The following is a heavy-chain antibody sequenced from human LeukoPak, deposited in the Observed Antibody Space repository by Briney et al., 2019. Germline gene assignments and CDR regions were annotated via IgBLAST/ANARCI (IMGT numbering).Heavy chain of an antibody. Sequence: PSETLSLTCAVYGGSSSGYYWSWIRQPPGKGLEWIGEINHSGSTNYNPSLKSRVTISVDTSKNQFSLKLSSVTAADTAVYYCARGLNYGGNGVFYYYMDVWGKGTTVTVSS. D-gene: IGHD4-23*01. V-gene: IGHV4-34*01. CDR2: INHSGST. CDR1: GGSSSGYY. J-gene: IGHJ6*03. CDR3: ARGLNYGGNGVFYYYMDV.